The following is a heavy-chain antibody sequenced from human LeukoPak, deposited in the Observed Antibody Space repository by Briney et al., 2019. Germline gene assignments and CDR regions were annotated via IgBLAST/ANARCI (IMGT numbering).Heavy chain of an antibody. J-gene: IGHJ4*02. CDR2: INPNSGGI. V-gene: IGHV1-2*02. D-gene: IGHD2-21*02. CDR1: GYTFTGYY. Sequence: GASVKVSCKASGYTFTGYYIHWVRQAPGQGLEWMGWINPNSGGINYAQKFQGRVTMTRDTAISTAYMELSRLRSDDTAVYYCARAYFTANDYWGQGTLVTVSS. CDR3: ARAYFTANDY.